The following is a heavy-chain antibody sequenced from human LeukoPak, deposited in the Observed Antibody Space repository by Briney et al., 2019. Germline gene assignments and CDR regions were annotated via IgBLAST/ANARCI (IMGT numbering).Heavy chain of an antibody. J-gene: IGHJ4*02. D-gene: IGHD5-24*01. CDR2: INHSGST. CDR1: GGSFSGYY. CDR3: ARHLRDGPAGSDY. V-gene: IGHV4-34*01. Sequence: SETLSLTCAVYGGSFSGYYWSWIRQPPGKGLEWIGEINHSGSTYYNPSLKSRVTISVDTSKNQFSLKLSSVTAADTAVYYCARHLRDGPAGSDYWGQGTLVTVSS.